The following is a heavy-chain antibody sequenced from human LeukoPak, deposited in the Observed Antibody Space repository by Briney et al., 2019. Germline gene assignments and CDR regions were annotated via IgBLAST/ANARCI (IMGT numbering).Heavy chain of an antibody. D-gene: IGHD2-21*01. Sequence: GGSLRLSCAASGFTFSSYAMSWVRQAPGEGLEWVSAISGSGGSTYYADSVKGRFTISRDNSKNTLYLQMNSLRAEDTAVYYCAKGAMTLAYCGGDCYQSWYFDLWGRGTLVTVSS. V-gene: IGHV3-23*01. CDR2: ISGSGGST. CDR3: AKGAMTLAYCGGDCYQSWYFDL. CDR1: GFTFSSYA. J-gene: IGHJ2*01.